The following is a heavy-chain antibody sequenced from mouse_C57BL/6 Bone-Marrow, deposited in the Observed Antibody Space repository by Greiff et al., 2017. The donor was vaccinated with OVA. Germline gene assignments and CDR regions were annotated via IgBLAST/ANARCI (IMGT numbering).Heavy chain of an antibody. Sequence: EVKLVESGGGLVQPGGSLSLSCAASGFTFTDYYMSWVRQPPGKALEWLGFIRNKANGYTPEYSASVKGRFTISRDNSQSILYLQMNALRAEDRATYYCAWGLDYFDYWGQGTTLTVSS. CDR2: IRNKANGYTP. J-gene: IGHJ2*01. CDR3: AWGLDYFDY. D-gene: IGHD3-1*01. CDR1: GFTFTDYY. V-gene: IGHV7-3*01.